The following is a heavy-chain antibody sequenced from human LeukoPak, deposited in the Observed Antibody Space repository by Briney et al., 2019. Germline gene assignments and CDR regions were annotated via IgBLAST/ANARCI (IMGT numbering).Heavy chain of an antibody. CDR1: GGSISSSNW. Sequence: SGTLSLTCAVSGGSISSSNWWSWVRQPPGKGLEWIGEIYHSGSTNYNPSLKSRVTISVDTSKNQFSLKLSSVTAADTAVYYCARLVLWVAAAGTSRWFDPWGQGTLVAVSS. J-gene: IGHJ5*02. D-gene: IGHD6-13*01. CDR2: IYHSGST. CDR3: ARLVLWVAAAGTSRWFDP. V-gene: IGHV4-4*02.